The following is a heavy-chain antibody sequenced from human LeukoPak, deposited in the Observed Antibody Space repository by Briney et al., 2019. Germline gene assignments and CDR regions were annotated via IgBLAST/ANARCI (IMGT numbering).Heavy chain of an antibody. V-gene: IGHV4-59*08. CDR1: GGSISSYS. J-gene: IGHJ4*02. Sequence: SETLSLTCTASGGSISSYSRSWVRQPPGKGLEWIGHIYYHGSANYNPSLKRRVTISVDTSKNQFSLKLSSVTAADTAVYYCARQRGSCWDYWGQGTLVTVSS. D-gene: IGHD2-15*01. CDR2: IYYHGSA. CDR3: ARQRGSCWDY.